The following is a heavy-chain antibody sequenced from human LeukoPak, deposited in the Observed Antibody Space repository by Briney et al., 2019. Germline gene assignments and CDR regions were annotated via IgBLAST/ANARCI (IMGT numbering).Heavy chain of an antibody. J-gene: IGHJ4*02. CDR3: ARWVDCSSTSCYALGIRYFDY. V-gene: IGHV4-59*01. Sequence: SETLSLTCTVSGGAISTYYWSWIRQTPGMGLEWIGYIYYTGSTNYNPSLKSRVTISVDASKNQFSLKMSSMTAADTAVYYCARWVDCSSTSCYALGIRYFDYWGQGTLVTVSS. CDR1: GGAISTYY. CDR2: IYYTGST. D-gene: IGHD2-2*01.